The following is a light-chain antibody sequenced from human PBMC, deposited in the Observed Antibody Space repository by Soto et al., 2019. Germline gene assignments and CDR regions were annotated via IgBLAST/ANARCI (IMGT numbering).Light chain of an antibody. CDR1: QSVTNY. J-gene: IGKJ4*01. V-gene: IGKV1-39*01. CDR2: AAS. CDR3: QQSYRTPLT. Sequence: DMEMTQSPSSLSASVGDRVTITCRASQSVTNYLHWYQHKPGKVPKLLIYAASSLQSGVPRRFRGSGSGTDFTLTINSLQPEDFATYYCQQSYRTPLTFGGGTKIESK.